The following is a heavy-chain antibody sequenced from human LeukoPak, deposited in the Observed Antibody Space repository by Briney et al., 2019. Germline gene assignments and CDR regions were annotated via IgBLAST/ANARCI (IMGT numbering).Heavy chain of an antibody. CDR3: TTDQGAYDWAFDI. CDR1: GFTFSNAW. J-gene: IGHJ3*02. Sequence: PGGSLRPSCAASGFTFSNAWMSWVRQAPGKGLEWVGRIKRKTDGGTTDYAAPVKGRFIISRDDSKNTLYLQMNSLKTEDTAVYYCTTDQGAYDWAFDIWGQGTMVTVSS. V-gene: IGHV3-15*01. CDR2: IKRKTDGGTT. D-gene: IGHD5-12*01.